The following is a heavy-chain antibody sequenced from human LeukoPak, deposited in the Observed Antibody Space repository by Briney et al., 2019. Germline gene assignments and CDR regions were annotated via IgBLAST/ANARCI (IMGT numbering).Heavy chain of an antibody. D-gene: IGHD1-26*01. Sequence: ASVKVSCKASGGTFSSYAISWVRQAPGQGLEWMGRIIPILGIANSAQKFQGRVTITADKSTSTAYMEPSSLRSEDTAVYYCATDLLFEVGATTHWGQGTLVTVSS. CDR2: IIPILGIA. CDR3: ATDLLFEVGATTH. CDR1: GGTFSSYA. J-gene: IGHJ4*02. V-gene: IGHV1-69*04.